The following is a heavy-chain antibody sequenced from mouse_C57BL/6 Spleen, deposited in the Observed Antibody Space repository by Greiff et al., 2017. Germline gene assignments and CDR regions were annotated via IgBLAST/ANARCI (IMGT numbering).Heavy chain of an antibody. J-gene: IGHJ4*01. D-gene: IGHD2-4*01. Sequence: EVQLQQSGPELVKPGASVKIPCKASGYTFTDYNMDWVKQSHGKSLEWIGDINPNNGGTIYNQKFKGKATLTVDKSSSTAYMELRSLTSEDTAVYYCARNGDYDEDYYAMDYWGQGTSVTVSS. CDR3: ARNGDYDEDYYAMDY. CDR1: GYTFTDYN. CDR2: INPNNGGT. V-gene: IGHV1-18*01.